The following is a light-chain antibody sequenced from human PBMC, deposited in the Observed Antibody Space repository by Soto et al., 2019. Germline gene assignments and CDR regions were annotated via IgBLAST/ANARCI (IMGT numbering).Light chain of an antibody. CDR1: NSKIGSNT. CDR2: GND. CDR3: AVWDDSLRGRV. J-gene: IGLJ2*01. V-gene: IGLV1-44*01. Sequence: QSVLTQPPSASGTPGQRVTISFSGSNSKIGSNTVNWYQQFPGTAPRFLIYGNDLRPSGVPDRFSASKSGTSASLAISGLQPEDEADYYCAVWDDSLRGRVFGGGTKLTVL.